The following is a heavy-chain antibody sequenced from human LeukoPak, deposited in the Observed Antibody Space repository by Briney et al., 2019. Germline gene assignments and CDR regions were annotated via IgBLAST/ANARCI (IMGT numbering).Heavy chain of an antibody. D-gene: IGHD5-18*01. CDR3: ARDLSYGCDS. CDR1: GFTFSIYD. Sequence: GGSLRLSCAASGFTFSIYDMNWVRQAPGKGLEWVSTISTGGGSTYYADSVKGRFTISRDNSKSTLYLQINGLRAEDTAVYYCARDLSYGCDSWGQGTLVTVSS. V-gene: IGHV3-23*01. CDR2: ISTGGGST. J-gene: IGHJ4*02.